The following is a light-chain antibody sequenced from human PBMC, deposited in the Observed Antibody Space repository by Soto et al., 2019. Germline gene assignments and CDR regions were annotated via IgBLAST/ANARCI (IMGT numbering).Light chain of an antibody. V-gene: IGLV2-23*01. J-gene: IGLJ2*01. Sequence: QSALTQPASVSGSPGQSITISCTGTTSNVGSYNLVSWYQQHPTKAPKLLIFEGSKRPSGVSNRFSGSKSGNTASLTISGLHAVDEADYYCCSFAGSSTVVFGGGTKLTVL. CDR1: TSNVGSYNL. CDR3: CSFAGSSTVV. CDR2: EGS.